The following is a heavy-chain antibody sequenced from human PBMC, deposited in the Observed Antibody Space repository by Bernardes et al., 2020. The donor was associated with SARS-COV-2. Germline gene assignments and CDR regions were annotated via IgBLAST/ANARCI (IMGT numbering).Heavy chain of an antibody. CDR2: INHSGST. CDR3: ARVLSPAYDFWSGYFPRTNWFDP. Sequence: SETLSLTCAVYGGSFSGYYWSWIRQPPGKGLEWIGEINHSGSTNYNPSLKSRVTISVDTSKNQFSLKLSSVTAADTAVYYCARVLSPAYDFWSGYFPRTNWFDPWGREPWSPSPQ. CDR1: GGSFSGYY. V-gene: IGHV4-34*01. D-gene: IGHD3-3*01. J-gene: IGHJ5*02.